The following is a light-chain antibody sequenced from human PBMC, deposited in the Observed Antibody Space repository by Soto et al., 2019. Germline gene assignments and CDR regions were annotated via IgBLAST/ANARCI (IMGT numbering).Light chain of an antibody. CDR1: QSVGSS. V-gene: IGKV3-11*01. CDR3: QQRSNWPWT. Sequence: EILLTQSPATLSLSPGERATLSCRASQSVGSSLAWYQQKPGQAPRLLIYDASNRDTGIPARFSGRGSGTDFTLPISRLEPEDFELYYCQQRSNWPWTFGQGTKVDIK. CDR2: DAS. J-gene: IGKJ1*01.